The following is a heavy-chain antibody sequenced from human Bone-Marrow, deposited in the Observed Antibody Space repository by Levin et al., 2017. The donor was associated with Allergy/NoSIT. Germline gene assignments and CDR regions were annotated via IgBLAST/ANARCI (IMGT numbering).Heavy chain of an antibody. D-gene: IGHD4-17*01. Sequence: GGSLRLSCAASGYILRTYSLMWLRQAPGKGLEWVSFISSSGDYIYYADSLKGRVGISRDDAKNSAVLEMSSLRIEDTAVYYCARETDYGDGIGSFDIWGQGTVVTVSS. J-gene: IGHJ3*02. CDR3: ARETDYGDGIGSFDI. V-gene: IGHV3-21*01. CDR2: ISSSGDYI. CDR1: GYILRTYS.